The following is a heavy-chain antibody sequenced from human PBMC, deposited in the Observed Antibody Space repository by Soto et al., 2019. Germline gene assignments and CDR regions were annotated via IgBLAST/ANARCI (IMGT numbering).Heavy chain of an antibody. CDR1: GYTFTSYD. CDR2: ISVYNGNT. J-gene: IGHJ4*02. V-gene: IGHV1-18*01. CDR3: ARKKAAGDY. D-gene: IGHD6-13*01. Sequence: GASVKVSCKASGYTFTSYDISWVRQAPGQGLEWMGWISVYNGNTNYAQKLQGRVTLTTDTSTSTAYMELRSLRSDNTAVYYCARKKAAGDYWGQGTLVTVSS.